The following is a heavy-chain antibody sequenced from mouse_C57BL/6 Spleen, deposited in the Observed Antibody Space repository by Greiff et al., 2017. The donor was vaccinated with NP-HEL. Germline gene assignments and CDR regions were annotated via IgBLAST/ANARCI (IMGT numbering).Heavy chain of an antibody. J-gene: IGHJ3*01. V-gene: IGHV14-1*01. CDR3: TTHTYYGSRHGAY. Sequence: EVQLQQSGAELVRPGASVKLSCTASGFNIKDYYMHWVKQRPEQGLEWIGRIDPEDGDTEYAPKFQGKATMTADTSSNTAYLQRSSLTSEDTAVYYCTTHTYYGSRHGAYWGQGTLVTVSA. CDR1: GFNIKDYY. CDR2: IDPEDGDT. D-gene: IGHD1-1*01.